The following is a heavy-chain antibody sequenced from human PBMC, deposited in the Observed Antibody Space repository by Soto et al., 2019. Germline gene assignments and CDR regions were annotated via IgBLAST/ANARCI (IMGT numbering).Heavy chain of an antibody. CDR3: ATLDCSGGSCYSPGVAGYYGMDV. D-gene: IGHD2-15*01. CDR2: IDPSDSYT. V-gene: IGHV5-10-1*01. Sequence: PGESLKISCKGSGYSFTSYWISWVRQMPGKGLEWMGRIDPSDSYTNYSPSFQGHVTISADKSISTAYLQWSSLKASDTAMYYCATLDCSGGSCYSPGVAGYYGMDVWGQGTTVTVSS. J-gene: IGHJ6*02. CDR1: GYSFTSYW.